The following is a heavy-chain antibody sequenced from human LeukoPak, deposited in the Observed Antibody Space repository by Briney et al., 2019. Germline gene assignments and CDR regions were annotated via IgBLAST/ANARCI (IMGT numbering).Heavy chain of an antibody. D-gene: IGHD2-2*01. CDR1: GFTFSSYG. J-gene: IGHJ6*03. CDR2: IRYDGSNK. CDR3: AKEVEGYQLLSRKYYYYYMDV. V-gene: IGHV3-30*02. Sequence: GGSLRLSCAAAGFTFSSYGMHWVRQAPGKWLEWVAFIRYDGSNKYYADSVKGRFTISRDNSKNTLYLQMNSLRAEDTAVYYCAKEVEGYQLLSRKYYYYYMDVWGKGTTVTISS.